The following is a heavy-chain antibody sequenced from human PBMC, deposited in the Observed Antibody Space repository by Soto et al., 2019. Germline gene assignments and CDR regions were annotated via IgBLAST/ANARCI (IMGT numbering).Heavy chain of an antibody. V-gene: IGHV3-30*18. J-gene: IGHJ4*02. CDR2: ISYDGSNK. Sequence: QVQLVESGGGVVQPGWSLRLSCVASGFTFSTYAMHWVRQAPGKGLEWVAVISYDGSNKYYVDSVKGRFTISRDNSKNTLYLQMNSLGAEDTAVYYCAKGKFSHPFDYWGQGTLVTVSS. CDR1: GFTFSTYA. CDR3: AKGKFSHPFDY.